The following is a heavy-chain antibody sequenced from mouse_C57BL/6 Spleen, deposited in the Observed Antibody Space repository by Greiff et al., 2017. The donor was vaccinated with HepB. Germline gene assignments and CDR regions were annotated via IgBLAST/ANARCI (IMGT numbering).Heavy chain of an antibody. Sequence: EVQLQQSGPELVKPGASVKISCKASGYTFTDYYMNWVKQSHGKSLEWIGDINPNNGGTSYNQKFKGKATLTVDKSSSTAYMELRSLTSEDSAVYYCAFYDYDGGNAMDYWGQGTSVTVSS. CDR3: AFYDYDGGNAMDY. CDR1: GYTFTDYY. CDR2: INPNNGGT. J-gene: IGHJ4*01. D-gene: IGHD2-4*01. V-gene: IGHV1-26*01.